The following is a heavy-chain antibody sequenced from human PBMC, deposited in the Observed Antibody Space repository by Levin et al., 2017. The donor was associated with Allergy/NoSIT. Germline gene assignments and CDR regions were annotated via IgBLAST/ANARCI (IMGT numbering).Heavy chain of an antibody. CDR1: GFSVSTHY. V-gene: IGHV3-53*01. CDR2: IYSDGST. Sequence: GGSLRLSCAASGFSVSTHYMTWVRQGPGKGLECVSVIYSDGSTYYADSVRGRFTISRDNSKNTLSLQMHSLRDDDTAVYYCTKGHYSGVYQWGQGTLVTVSS. D-gene: IGHD2-2*01. CDR3: TKGHYSGVYQ. J-gene: IGHJ4*02.